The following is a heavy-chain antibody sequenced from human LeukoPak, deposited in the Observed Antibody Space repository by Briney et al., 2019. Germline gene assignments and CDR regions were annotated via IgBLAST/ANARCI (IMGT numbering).Heavy chain of an antibody. Sequence: GASVKVSCKASGYTFTSYGISWVRQAPGQGLEWMGWISAYNGNTNYAQKLQGRVTMTTDTSTSTAYMELRSLRSDDTAVYYCVRAPFDIVVVVAASYYYYYGMDVWGQGTTVTVSS. D-gene: IGHD2-15*01. J-gene: IGHJ6*02. V-gene: IGHV1-18*01. CDR1: GYTFTSYG. CDR3: VRAPFDIVVVVAASYYYYYGMDV. CDR2: ISAYNGNT.